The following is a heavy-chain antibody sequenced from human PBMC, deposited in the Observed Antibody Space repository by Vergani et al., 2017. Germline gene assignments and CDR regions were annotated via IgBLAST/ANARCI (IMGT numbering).Heavy chain of an antibody. J-gene: IGHJ5*02. CDR1: GFTFSACP. Sequence: EVKRLQSGGGVIQPGGSVRLSCAASGFTFSACPMTWVRQAPGGGLGWVSAISARYPSTYYADSVKGRFTIARDNYKNMLYLQKNRLRAEDMAVYYCARFSYYTSPYLQGGYDPWGQGTLVSVSS. V-gene: IGHV3-23*01. CDR2: ISARYPST. D-gene: IGHD3-3*01. CDR3: ARFSYYTSPYLQGGYDP.